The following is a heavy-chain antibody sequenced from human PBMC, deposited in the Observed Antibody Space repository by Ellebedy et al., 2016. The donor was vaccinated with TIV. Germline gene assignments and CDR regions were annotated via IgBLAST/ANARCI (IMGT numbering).Heavy chain of an antibody. CDR1: GFTFTSYA. Sequence: GGSLRLXXAASGFTFTSYAMSWVRQAQGKGLEWVSSISVSGDGTYYADSVKGRFTISRNNSKNTLYLQMNSLRAEDTAVYYCAKDSSSWYRYNWFDPWGQGTLVTVSS. CDR3: AKDSSSWYRYNWFDP. V-gene: IGHV3-23*01. D-gene: IGHD6-13*01. J-gene: IGHJ5*02. CDR2: ISVSGDGT.